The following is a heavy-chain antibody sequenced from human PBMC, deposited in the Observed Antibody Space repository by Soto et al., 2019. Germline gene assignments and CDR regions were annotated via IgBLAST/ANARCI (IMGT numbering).Heavy chain of an antibody. D-gene: IGHD6-19*01. Sequence: PGGSLRLSCAASGFTFRSYAVSWVRQAPGKGLEWVSAISGSGGSTYYADSVKGRFTISRDNSKNTLYLQMNSLRAEDTAVYYCAEVDSSGWYAVDYWGQGTLVTVSS. CDR3: AEVDSSGWYAVDY. CDR1: GFTFRSYA. J-gene: IGHJ4*02. CDR2: ISGSGGST. V-gene: IGHV3-23*01.